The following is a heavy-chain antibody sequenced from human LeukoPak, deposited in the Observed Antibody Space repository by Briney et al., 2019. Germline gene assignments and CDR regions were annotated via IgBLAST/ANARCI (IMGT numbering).Heavy chain of an antibody. CDR3: ARDFSSGWTTEDY. CDR1: GFTFSSYA. V-gene: IGHV3-30-3*01. J-gene: IGHJ4*02. D-gene: IGHD6-19*01. Sequence: SGGSLRLSCAVSGFTFSSYAMHWVRQAPGKGLEWVAVISYDGSNKYYADSVKGRFTISRDNSKNTLYLQMNSLRAEDTAVYYCARDFSSGWTTEDYWGQGTLVTVSS. CDR2: ISYDGSNK.